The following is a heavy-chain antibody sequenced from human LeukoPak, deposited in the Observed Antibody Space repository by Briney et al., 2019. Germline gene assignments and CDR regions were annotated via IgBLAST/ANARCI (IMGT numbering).Heavy chain of an antibody. V-gene: IGHV3-9*01. CDR1: GLTLEDYA. D-gene: IGHD5-18*01. CDR2: ISWNSGSI. J-gene: IGHJ4*02. CDR3: AKSDVRQLWLPPFDY. Sequence: GRSLRLSCSASGLTLEDYAMHWVRQVPGKGLEWVSGISWNSGSIGYADSVKDRFTISRDNAKNSLYLQMNSLRIEDTALYYCAKSDVRQLWLPPFDYWGRGTLVTVSS.